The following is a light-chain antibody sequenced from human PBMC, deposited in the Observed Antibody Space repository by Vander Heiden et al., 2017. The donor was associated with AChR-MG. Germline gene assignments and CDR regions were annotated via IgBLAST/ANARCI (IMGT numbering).Light chain of an antibody. CDR3: QQDDSPPLA. Sequence: QMTQSPSSLSASVGDRVTITCRASQGISNSLAWYQQRPGKVPKVLLYAASRLESGVPSRFSGSGSGTDYTLTISSLQPEDFATYYCQQDDSPPLAFRGGAKVEIK. CDR1: QGISNS. CDR2: AAS. J-gene: IGKJ4*01. V-gene: IGKV1-NL1*01.